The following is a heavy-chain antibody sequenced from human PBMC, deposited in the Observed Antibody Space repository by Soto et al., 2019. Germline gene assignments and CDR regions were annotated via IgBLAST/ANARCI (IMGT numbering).Heavy chain of an antibody. Sequence: GASVKVSCKASGGTFSSYAISWVRQAPGQGLEWMGGIIPIFGTANYAQKFQGRVTITADESTSTAYMELSSLRSEDTAVYYCARGAPTYYYDSSGYYFAPYVWGQGTTVTVSS. CDR3: ARGAPTYYYDSSGYYFAPYV. CDR2: IIPIFGTA. CDR1: GGTFSSYA. D-gene: IGHD3-22*01. J-gene: IGHJ6*02. V-gene: IGHV1-69*13.